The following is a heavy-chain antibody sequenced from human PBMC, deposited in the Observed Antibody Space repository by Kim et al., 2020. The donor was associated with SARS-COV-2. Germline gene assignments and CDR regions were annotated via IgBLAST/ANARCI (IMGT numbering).Heavy chain of an antibody. CDR2: IKSKTDGGTT. Sequence: GGSLRLSCAASGFTFSNAWMSWVRQAPGKGLEWVGRIKSKTDGGTTDYAAPVKGRFTISRDDSKNTLYLQMNSLKTEDTAVYYCTTPPAHCTNGVCPLYYYYYMDVWGKGTTVTVSS. CDR1: GFTFSNAW. V-gene: IGHV3-15*01. J-gene: IGHJ6*03. CDR3: TTPPAHCTNGVCPLYYYYYMDV. D-gene: IGHD2-8*01.